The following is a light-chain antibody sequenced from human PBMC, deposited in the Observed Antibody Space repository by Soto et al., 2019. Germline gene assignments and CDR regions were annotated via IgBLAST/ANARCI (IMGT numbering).Light chain of an antibody. Sequence: DIDLTQSPGALSLSPGERATLSCGASQRVDNNYVAWYQQKPGPAPSLLIYDEFNWTTGIPVRFSGGGFGTHFTLTISSLQPEDAAVYYCQQYDNYRYTFGQGTKVQIK. CDR2: DEF. CDR1: QRVDNNY. V-gene: IGKV3D-20*01. J-gene: IGKJ2*01. CDR3: QQYDNYRYT.